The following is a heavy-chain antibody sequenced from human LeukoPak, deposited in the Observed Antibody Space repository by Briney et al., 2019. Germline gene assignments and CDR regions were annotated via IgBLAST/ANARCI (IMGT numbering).Heavy chain of an antibody. D-gene: IGHD3-10*01. J-gene: IGHJ6*03. CDR3: ARQLYSSGSYYAPMDV. CDR1: GGSFSGYY. Sequence: PSETLSLTCAVYGGSFSGYYWNWIRQPPGKGLEWIGEIHHSGSTNYDPSLKSRVTVSLDTSKNQFSLKLSSVTATDTAVYYCARQLYSSGSYYAPMDVWGKGTTVTISS. CDR2: IHHSGST. V-gene: IGHV4-34*01.